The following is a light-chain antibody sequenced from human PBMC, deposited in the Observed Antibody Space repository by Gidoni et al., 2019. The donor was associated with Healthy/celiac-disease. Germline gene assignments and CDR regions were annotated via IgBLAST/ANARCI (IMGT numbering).Light chain of an antibody. Sequence: DIVMTQSPAPLAVSLGERATINCKSSQSVLYSSNNKNYLAWYQQKPGQPPKLLIYWASTRESGVPDRFSGSGSGTDSTLTISSLQAEDVAVYYCQQYYSTPPTFGRGTKLEIK. V-gene: IGKV4-1*01. CDR1: QSVLYSSNNKNY. J-gene: IGKJ2*01. CDR3: QQYYSTPPT. CDR2: WAS.